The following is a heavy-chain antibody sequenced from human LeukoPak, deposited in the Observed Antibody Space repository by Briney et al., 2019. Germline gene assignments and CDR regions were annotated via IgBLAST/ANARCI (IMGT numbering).Heavy chain of an antibody. CDR2: ISGSGGST. J-gene: IGHJ4*02. CDR1: GFTFSSYG. CDR3: AKSGSYSPTHFDY. D-gene: IGHD1-26*01. V-gene: IGHV3-23*01. Sequence: PGGSLRLSCAASGFTFSSYGMHWVRQAPGKGLEWVSAISGSGGSTYYADSVKGRFTISRDNSKNTLYLQMNSLRAEDTAVYYCAKSGSYSPTHFDYWGQGTLVTVSS.